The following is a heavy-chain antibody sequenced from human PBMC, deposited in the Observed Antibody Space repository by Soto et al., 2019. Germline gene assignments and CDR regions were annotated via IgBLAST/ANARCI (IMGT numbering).Heavy chain of an antibody. V-gene: IGHV4-59*01. D-gene: IGHD1-26*01. CDR3: ARGADIVGATQAFDY. CDR1: GGSISSYY. J-gene: IGHJ4*02. Sequence: ASETLSLTCTVSGGSISSYYWSWIRQPPGKGLEWIGYIYYSGSTNYNPSLKSRVTISVDTSKNQFSLKLSSVTAADTAVYYCARGADIVGATQAFDYWGQGTLVTVSS. CDR2: IYYSGST.